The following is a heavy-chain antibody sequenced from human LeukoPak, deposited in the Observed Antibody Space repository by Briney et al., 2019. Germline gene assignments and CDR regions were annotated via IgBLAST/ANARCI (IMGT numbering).Heavy chain of an antibody. CDR1: GGTFISYA. CDR3: ARRAAGGVVDLDY. J-gene: IGHJ4*02. Sequence: SVKVSCKASGGTFISYAISWVRQAPGQGREWMGGIIPIFGTANYAQKFQGRVTITTDESTSTAYMELSSLRSEDTAVYYCARRAAGGVVDLDYWGQGTLVTVSS. V-gene: IGHV1-69*05. CDR2: IIPIFGTA. D-gene: IGHD2-15*01.